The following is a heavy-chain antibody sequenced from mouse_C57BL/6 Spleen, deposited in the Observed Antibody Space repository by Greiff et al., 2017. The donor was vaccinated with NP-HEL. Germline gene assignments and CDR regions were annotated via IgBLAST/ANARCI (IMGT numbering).Heavy chain of an antibody. V-gene: IGHV1-64*01. CDR1: GYTFTSYW. Sequence: VQLQQPGAELVKPGASVKLSCKASGYTFTSYWMHWVKQRPGKGLEWIGMINPNSGSTNYNEKFKRKSKLTVDKSSSTAYMQLSSLTSEDSAVYYCAAHDYAYAMDYWGQGTSVTVSS. J-gene: IGHJ4*01. CDR2: INPNSGST. D-gene: IGHD2-4*01. CDR3: AAHDYAYAMDY.